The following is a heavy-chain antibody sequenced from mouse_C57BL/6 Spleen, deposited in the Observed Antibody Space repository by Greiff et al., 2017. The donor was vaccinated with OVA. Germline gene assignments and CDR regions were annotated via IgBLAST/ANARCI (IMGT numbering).Heavy chain of an antibody. CDR1: GYTFTSYW. V-gene: IGHV1-64*01. CDR2: IHPNSGST. Sequence: QVQLQQPGAELVKPGASVKLSCKASGYTFTSYWMHWVKQRPGQGLVWIGMIHPNSGSTNYNEKFKSKATLTVDKSSSTAYMQLSSLTSEDSAVYYCASPYYGNSFTYRGQGTLVTVSA. D-gene: IGHD2-10*01. CDR3: ASPYYGNSFTY. J-gene: IGHJ3*01.